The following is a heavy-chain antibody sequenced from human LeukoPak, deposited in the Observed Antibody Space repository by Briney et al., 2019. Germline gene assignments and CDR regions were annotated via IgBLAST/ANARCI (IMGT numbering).Heavy chain of an antibody. CDR3: ARERFSSSRFLLFYYMDV. Sequence: AGGSLRLSCAASGFTFSSYAMSWVRQAPGKGLEWVSAISGSGGSTYYADSVKGRFTISRDDSKNMVYLQMNSLRADDTAVYYCARERFSSSRFLLFYYMDVWGKGTTVTVSS. J-gene: IGHJ6*03. CDR1: GFTFSSYA. CDR2: ISGSGGST. D-gene: IGHD6-6*01. V-gene: IGHV3-23*01.